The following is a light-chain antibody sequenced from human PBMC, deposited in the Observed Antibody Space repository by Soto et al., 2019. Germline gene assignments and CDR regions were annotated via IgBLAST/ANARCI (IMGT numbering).Light chain of an antibody. Sequence: QSVLTQPPSASGTPGQRVTMSCSGGNSNIGSNTVNWYQQLPGTAPKLLIYSNNQRPSGVPDRFSGSKSGASASLAISGLQSEDEAHYYCAAWDDRLNGPVFGTGTKVTVL. V-gene: IGLV1-44*01. CDR1: NSNIGSNT. CDR3: AAWDDRLNGPV. CDR2: SNN. J-gene: IGLJ1*01.